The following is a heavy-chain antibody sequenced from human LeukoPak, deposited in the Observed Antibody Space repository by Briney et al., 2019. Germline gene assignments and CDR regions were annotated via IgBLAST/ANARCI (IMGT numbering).Heavy chain of an antibody. V-gene: IGHV3-30*02. J-gene: IGHJ4*02. CDR3: ARAGHSGYDFDY. CDR1: GFTFINYG. D-gene: IGHD5-12*01. CDR2: IRSDGSNK. Sequence: NPGRSLRLSCAASGFTFINYGMHWVRQAPGKGLEWMAFIRSDGSNKYYADSVKGRFTISRDNSKNTLYLQMNSLRAEDTAVYYCARAGHSGYDFDYWGQGTLVTVSS.